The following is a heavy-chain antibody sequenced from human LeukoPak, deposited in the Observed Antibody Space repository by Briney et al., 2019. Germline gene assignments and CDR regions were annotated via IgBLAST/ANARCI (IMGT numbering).Heavy chain of an antibody. V-gene: IGHV3-20*04. Sequence: GGSLRLSCAASGFTFDDYGMSWVRHAPGKGLEWVSGINWNGGSTGYAESIKGRFTISRDNAKNSLYLQMNSLRAEDTALYYCARRVDTAMALDYWGQGTLVTVSS. CDR2: INWNGGST. J-gene: IGHJ4*02. D-gene: IGHD5-18*01. CDR3: ARRVDTAMALDY. CDR1: GFTFDDYG.